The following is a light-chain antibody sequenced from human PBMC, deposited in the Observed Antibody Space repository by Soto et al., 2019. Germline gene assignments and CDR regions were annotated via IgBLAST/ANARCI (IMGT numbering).Light chain of an antibody. CDR2: AAS. CDR3: QQRSTWIT. CDR1: QSISIN. Sequence: EIVMTQSPATLSVSPGERAILSCRASQSISINLAWYQQKPGQAARLLIYAASNRATGDPVRFSGSGSGTDFTLTISSLEPEDFAAYYCQQRSTWITFGQGTRLEIK. J-gene: IGKJ5*01. V-gene: IGKV3-11*01.